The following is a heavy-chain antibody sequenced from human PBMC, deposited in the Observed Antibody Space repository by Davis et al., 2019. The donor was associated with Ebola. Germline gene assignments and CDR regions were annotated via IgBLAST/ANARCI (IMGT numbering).Heavy chain of an antibody. J-gene: IGHJ4*02. CDR3: ARDKHYIAAAGVFDY. CDR2: IKQDGSEK. V-gene: IGHV3-7*03. CDR1: GFTFSSYW. Sequence: PGGSLRLSCAASGFTFSSYWMSWVRQAPGKGLEWVANIKQDGSEKYYVDSVKGRFTISRDNAKNSLYLQMNSLRAEDTAVYYCARDKHYIAAAGVFDYWGQGTLVTVSS. D-gene: IGHD6-13*01.